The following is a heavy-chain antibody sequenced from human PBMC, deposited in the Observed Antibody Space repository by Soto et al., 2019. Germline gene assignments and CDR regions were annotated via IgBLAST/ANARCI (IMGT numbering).Heavy chain of an antibody. D-gene: IGHD3-9*01. CDR1: GFPFDAYT. CDR3: AKHSYDILTGRKRYFES. Sequence: GGSLRLSCAASGFPFDAYTMHWARQAPGKGLEWVSLISWDGGVTYYLDSVKGRFTISRDNSKNSLYLQMNSLRPEDTAFYYCAKHSYDILTGRKRYFESWGPGTLVTVSS. V-gene: IGHV3-43*01. J-gene: IGHJ4*02. CDR2: ISWDGGVT.